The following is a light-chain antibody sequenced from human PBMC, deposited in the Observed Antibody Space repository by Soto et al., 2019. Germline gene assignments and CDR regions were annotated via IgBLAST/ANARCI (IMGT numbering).Light chain of an antibody. J-gene: IGKJ1*01. V-gene: IGKV1-27*01. CDR3: QKYNSAPWT. CDR1: QGISNY. CDR2: AAS. Sequence: DIQMTQSPSSLSASVGDRVTITCRASQGISNYLAWYQQKPGKVPKLLIYAASTLQSGVPSRFSGSVSGTELTLTISSLQPEDVATYYGQKYNSAPWTFGQGTKVEI.